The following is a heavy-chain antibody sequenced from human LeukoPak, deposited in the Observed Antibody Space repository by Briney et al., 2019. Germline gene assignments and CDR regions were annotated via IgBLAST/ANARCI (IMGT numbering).Heavy chain of an antibody. Sequence: PSETLSLTCTVSGGSLSSGSYYWRWLRQPAGRGLEWIGRIYTSGSTNYNPSLKSRVTISVDTSKKQFSLKLSSVTAADTAVYYCARASSGWYYFDYWGQGTLVTVSS. V-gene: IGHV4-61*02. D-gene: IGHD6-19*01. CDR3: ARASSGWYYFDY. CDR1: GGSLSSGSYY. J-gene: IGHJ4*02. CDR2: IYTSGST.